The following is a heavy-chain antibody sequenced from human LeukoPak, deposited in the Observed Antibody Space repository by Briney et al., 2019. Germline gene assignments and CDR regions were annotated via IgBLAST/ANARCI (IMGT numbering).Heavy chain of an antibody. V-gene: IGHV4-39*07. CDR2: IYYSGST. Sequence: KTSETLSLTCTVSGGSISSSSYYWGWIRQPPGKGLEWIGSIYYSGSTNYNPSLKSRVTISVDTSKNQFSLKLSSVTAADTAVYYCARVWELDTRIDYWGQGTLVTVSS. J-gene: IGHJ4*02. D-gene: IGHD1-26*01. CDR3: ARVWELDTRIDY. CDR1: GGSISSSSYY.